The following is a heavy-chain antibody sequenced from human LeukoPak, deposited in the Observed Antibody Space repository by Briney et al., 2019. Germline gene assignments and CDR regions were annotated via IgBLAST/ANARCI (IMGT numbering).Heavy chain of an antibody. D-gene: IGHD2-2*01. CDR2: INPKSGGT. CDR1: GYTFTDYY. J-gene: IGHJ6*03. Sequence: GASVKVSCKASGYTFTDYYIHWVRQAPGQGLEWMGWINPKSGGTNYAQKFQDWVTMTRDTSISTAYMELSSLRSEDTAVYYCAATDIVVVPAADIQPVYYYYYMDVWGKGTTVTVSS. CDR3: AATDIVVVPAADIQPVYYYYYMDV. V-gene: IGHV1-2*04.